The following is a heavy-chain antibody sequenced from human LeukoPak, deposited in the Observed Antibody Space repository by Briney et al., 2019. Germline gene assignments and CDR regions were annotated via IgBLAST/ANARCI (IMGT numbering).Heavy chain of an antibody. CDR2: ISSTGSVI. CDR1: GFTFSSYS. Sequence: QPGGSLRLSCAASGFTFSSYSMNWVRQAPGKGLEWVPYISSTGSVIYYADSARGRFTISRDNAKNSLYLQMNSLRAEDTAVYYCARELSLSHWGQGTLVTVSS. J-gene: IGHJ4*02. D-gene: IGHD2/OR15-2a*01. CDR3: ARELSLSH. V-gene: IGHV3-48*01.